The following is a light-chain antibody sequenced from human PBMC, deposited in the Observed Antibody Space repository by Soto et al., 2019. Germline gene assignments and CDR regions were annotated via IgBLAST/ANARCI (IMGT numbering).Light chain of an antibody. CDR2: KAS. CDR3: QQYNSYPWT. V-gene: IGKV1-5*03. CDR1: QSISSW. Sequence: DIQMTQSPSTLSASVGDRVTITCRASQSISSWLAWYQQKPGKAPKLLTYKASSLESGVPSRFSGSGSGTEFTLTISSLQPDDFATYYGQQYNSYPWTFGQGTKVEIK. J-gene: IGKJ1*01.